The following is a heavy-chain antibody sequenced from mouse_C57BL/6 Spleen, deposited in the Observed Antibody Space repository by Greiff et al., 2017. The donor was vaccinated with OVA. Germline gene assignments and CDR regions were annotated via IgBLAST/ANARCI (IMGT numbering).Heavy chain of an antibody. CDR2: INPNNGGT. J-gene: IGHJ1*03. Sequence: VQLQQSGPELVKPGASVKMSCKASGYTFTDYNMHWVKQSHGKSLEWIGYINPNNGGTSYNQKFKGKATLTVNKSSSTAYMELRSLTSEDSAVYYCARPLITTVVEGWYFDVWGTGTTVTVSS. V-gene: IGHV1-22*01. CDR3: ARPLITTVVEGWYFDV. D-gene: IGHD1-1*01. CDR1: GYTFTDYN.